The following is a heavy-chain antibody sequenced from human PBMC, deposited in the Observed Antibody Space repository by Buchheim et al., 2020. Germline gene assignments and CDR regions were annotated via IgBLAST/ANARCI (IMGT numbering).Heavy chain of an antibody. J-gene: IGHJ2*01. V-gene: IGHV3-33*01. CDR3: ARDRVIEYPRNWYFDL. Sequence: QVQLVESGGGVVQPGRSLRLSCAASGFTFSSYGMHWVRQAPGKGLEWVAVIWYDGSNKYYAVSVKGRFTISRAHSKNPLYLQMNSLRAEDTAVYYCARDRVIEYPRNWYFDLWGRGTL. CDR1: GFTFSSYG. CDR2: IWYDGSNK. D-gene: IGHD2-2*02.